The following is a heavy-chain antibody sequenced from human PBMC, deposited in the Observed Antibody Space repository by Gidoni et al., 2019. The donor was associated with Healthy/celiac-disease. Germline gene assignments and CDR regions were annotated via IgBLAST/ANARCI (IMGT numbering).Heavy chain of an antibody. CDR2: INPLFSTT. CDR3: ARRLALGAFDI. V-gene: IGHV1-69*01. Sequence: QVQVVQSGAEVKKPGSSVRVSCKASGGTFRSYAISWVRQAPGQGLEWMGGINPLFSTTSYSQKFQDRVTITADESTSTAYMELSSLSFEDTAVYFCARRLALGAFDIWGQGTMVTVSS. J-gene: IGHJ3*02. CDR1: GGTFRSYA. D-gene: IGHD2-15*01.